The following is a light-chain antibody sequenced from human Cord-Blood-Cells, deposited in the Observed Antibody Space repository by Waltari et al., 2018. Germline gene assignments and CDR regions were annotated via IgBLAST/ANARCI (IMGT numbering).Light chain of an antibody. CDR3: QAWDSSTEVV. CDR2: QDS. J-gene: IGLJ2*01. Sequence: SYELTQPPSVSVSPGQTASITCSGDKLGDKYACLYQQKPGQSPVLVIYQDSKRPSGIPERFSGSNSGNTATLTISGTHAMDEADYYCQAWDSSTEVVFGGGTKLTVL. V-gene: IGLV3-1*01. CDR1: KLGDKY.